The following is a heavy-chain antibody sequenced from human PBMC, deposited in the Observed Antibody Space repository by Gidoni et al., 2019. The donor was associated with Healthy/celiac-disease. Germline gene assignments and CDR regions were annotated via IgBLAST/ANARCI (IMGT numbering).Heavy chain of an antibody. V-gene: IGHV3-9*01. CDR1: RCTFADYA. J-gene: IGHJ4*02. Sequence: VQLVASGCGFVQPVRSLRPSCPAPRCTFADYAMHWVRQAPVKGLEWVSGMSWNSGRIGYADSGKGRVTISRDNAKNSLYLQMNSLRAEDTALYYCAKDIGPVSSGYFDYWGQGTLVTVSS. CDR2: MSWNSGRI. CDR3: AKDIGPVSSGYFDY. D-gene: IGHD3-22*01.